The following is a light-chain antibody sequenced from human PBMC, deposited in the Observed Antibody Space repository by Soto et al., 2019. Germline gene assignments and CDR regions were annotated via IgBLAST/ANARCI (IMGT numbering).Light chain of an antibody. CDR1: RSDVGGYNY. J-gene: IGLJ2*01. CDR2: DVS. CDR3: RSYTSSSTVV. V-gene: IGLV2-14*01. Sequence: QSALTQPASVSGSPGQSITISCTGTRSDVGGYNYVSWYQQHPGKPPKLMIYDVSNRPSGVSNRFTGSKSGNTASLTISGLQAEDEADYYCRSYTSSSTVVFGGGTKLTVL.